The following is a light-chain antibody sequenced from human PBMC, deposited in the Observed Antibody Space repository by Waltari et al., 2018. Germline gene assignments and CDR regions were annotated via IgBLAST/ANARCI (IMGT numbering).Light chain of an antibody. J-gene: IGLJ3*02. CDR1: SGHSSNV. V-gene: IGLV4-69*01. CDR3: QTGGHGTWV. Sequence: QLVLTQSPSASASLGAPVKLTCTLSSGHSSNVIAWHQQQPEKGPRYLMKVNSDGSHRKGDEVPDRFSGSSSGAERYLTISSLQSEDETDYYCQTGGHGTWVFGGGTKLTVL. CDR2: VNSDGSH.